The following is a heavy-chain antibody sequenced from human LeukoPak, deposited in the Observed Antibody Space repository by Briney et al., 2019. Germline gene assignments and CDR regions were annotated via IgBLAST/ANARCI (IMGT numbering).Heavy chain of an antibody. V-gene: IGHV3-7*03. D-gene: IGHD2-15*01. J-gene: IGHJ5*02. CDR3: ARGRYCSGGSCYFDP. Sequence: GGSLRLSCAASGFTFSSYWMSWVRQAPGKGLEWVANIKQGGSEKYYVDSVKGRFTISRDNAKNSLYLQMNSLRAEDTAVYYCARGRYCSGGSCYFDPWGQGTLVTVSS. CDR2: IKQGGSEK. CDR1: GFTFSSYW.